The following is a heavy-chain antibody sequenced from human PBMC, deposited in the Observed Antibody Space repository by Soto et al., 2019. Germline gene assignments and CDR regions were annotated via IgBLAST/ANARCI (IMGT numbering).Heavy chain of an antibody. J-gene: IGHJ2*01. CDR1: GFNFGDYY. Sequence: QMQLVESGGDLVKPGGSLRLSCAASGFNFGDYYMSWVRQAPGKGLEWVSFVSSSGGYTKYSDRLGGRFTVSRDNGKNSLQLQLNSLRVEDTAVYYCARLRVGVNWYFDLWGRGTLVTVSS. CDR2: VSSSGGYT. CDR3: ARLRVGVNWYFDL. V-gene: IGHV3-11*06. D-gene: IGHD1-26*01.